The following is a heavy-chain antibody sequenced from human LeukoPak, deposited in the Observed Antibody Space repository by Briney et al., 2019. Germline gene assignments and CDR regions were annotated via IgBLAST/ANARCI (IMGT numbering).Heavy chain of an antibody. D-gene: IGHD3-10*01. CDR1: GFTFSTYG. J-gene: IGHJ6*02. CDR3: ARDRTRVTMVRGVPPYFYYYGMDV. V-gene: IGHV3-30*03. Sequence: GGSLRLSCAASGFTFSTYGMHWVRQAPGKGLEWVAVISYDGSNKFYSDSVRGRFTISRDNSKNTPYLQMISLRAEDTAVYYCARDRTRVTMVRGVPPYFYYYGMDVWGRGTTAAVSS. CDR2: ISYDGSNK.